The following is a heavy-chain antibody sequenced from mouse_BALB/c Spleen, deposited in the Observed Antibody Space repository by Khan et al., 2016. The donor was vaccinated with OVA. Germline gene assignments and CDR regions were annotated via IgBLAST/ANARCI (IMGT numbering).Heavy chain of an antibody. CDR1: GYTFTNYG. Sequence: QIQLVQSGPELKKPGETVKISSKASGYTFTNYGMNWVKQTPGKGLKWMGWINTYTGEPTYADDFKGRFAYSLDTSASTAYLQINNLKNGDSATYFCASGGYWYFDVWGAGTTVTVSS. CDR3: ASGGYWYFDV. V-gene: IGHV9-3-1*01. CDR2: INTYTGEP. J-gene: IGHJ1*01. D-gene: IGHD1-1*02.